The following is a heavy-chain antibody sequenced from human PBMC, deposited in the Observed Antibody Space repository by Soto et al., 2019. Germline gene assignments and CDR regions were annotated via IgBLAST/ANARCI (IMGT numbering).Heavy chain of an antibody. J-gene: IGHJ5*02. D-gene: IGHD6-19*01. CDR3: ARVGYSSGWDRFDP. CDR1: GFTFSSYE. V-gene: IGHV3-48*03. CDR2: ISSSGSTI. Sequence: GGSLRLSCAASGFTFSSYEMNWVRQAPGKGLEWVSYISSSGSTIYYADSVKGRFTISRDNAKNSLYLQMNSLRAEDTAVYYCARVGYSSGWDRFDPWGQGTLVTVSS.